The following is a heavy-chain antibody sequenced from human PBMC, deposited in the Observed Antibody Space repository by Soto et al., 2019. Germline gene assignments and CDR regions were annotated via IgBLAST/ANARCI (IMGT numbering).Heavy chain of an antibody. CDR1: GFTFTSSA. CDR3: AADSHYVRYYYYMDV. D-gene: IGHD3-10*02. CDR2: IVVGSGNT. J-gene: IGHJ6*03. Sequence: SVKVSCKASGFTFTSSAMQWVRQARGQRLEWIGWIVVGSGNTNYAQKLQERVTITRDISTSTAYMELSSLRSEDTAVYYCAADSHYVRYYYYMDVWGKGTTVTVSS. V-gene: IGHV1-58*02.